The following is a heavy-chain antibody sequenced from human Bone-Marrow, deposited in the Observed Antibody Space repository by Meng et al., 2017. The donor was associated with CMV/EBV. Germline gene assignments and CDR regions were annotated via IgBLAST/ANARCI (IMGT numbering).Heavy chain of an antibody. CDR3: TRETRVVVVVAATFDY. CDR2: ISGSGGST. Sequence: GGSLRLSCAASGFTFSSYAMSWVRQAPGKGLEWVSAISGSGGSTYYAAPVKGRFTISRDDSKNTLYLQMNSLKTEDTAVYYCTRETRVVVVVAATFDYWGQGTLVTVSS. D-gene: IGHD2-15*01. J-gene: IGHJ4*01. CDR1: GFTFSSYA. V-gene: IGHV3-23*01.